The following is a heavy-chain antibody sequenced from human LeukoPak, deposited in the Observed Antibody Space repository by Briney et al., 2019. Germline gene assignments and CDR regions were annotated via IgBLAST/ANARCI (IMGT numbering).Heavy chain of an antibody. V-gene: IGHV3-66*01. CDR2: IYSGGST. CDR3: ARDPSRYYFDY. Sequence: GGSLRLSCAASGLTVSSNYMSWVRQAPGKGLEWVSVIYSGGSTYYADSVKGRFTISRDNSKNTLYLQMNSLRAEDTAVYYCARDPSRYYFDYWGQGTLVTVSS. J-gene: IGHJ4*02. CDR1: GLTVSSNY.